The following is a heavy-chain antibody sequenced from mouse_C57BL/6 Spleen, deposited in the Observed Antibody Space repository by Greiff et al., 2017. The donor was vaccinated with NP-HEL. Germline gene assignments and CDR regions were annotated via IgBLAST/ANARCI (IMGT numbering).Heavy chain of an antibody. CDR2: IYPGDGDT. CDR3: ARGRFYYGSIGYFDV. D-gene: IGHD1-1*01. Sequence: VQLQQSGPELVKPGASVKISCKASGYAFSSSWMNWVKQRPGKGLEWIGRIYPGDGDTNYNGKFKGKATLTADKSSSTAYMQLSSLTSEDSAVYFCARGRFYYGSIGYFDVWGTGTTVTVSS. J-gene: IGHJ1*03. CDR1: GYAFSSSW. V-gene: IGHV1-82*01.